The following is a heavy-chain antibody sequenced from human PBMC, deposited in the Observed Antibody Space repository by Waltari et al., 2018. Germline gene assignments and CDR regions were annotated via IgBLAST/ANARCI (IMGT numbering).Heavy chain of an antibody. CDR2: IWYDGSNK. CDR3: AKNQEYYYYMDV. CDR1: GFTFSSYG. J-gene: IGHJ6*03. D-gene: IGHD2-2*01. V-gene: IGHV3-33*06. Sequence: QVQLVESGGGVVQPGRSLRLSCAASGFTFSSYGMHWVRQAPGKGLEWVAVIWYDGSNKYYADSVKGRFTISRDNSKNTLYLQMNSLRAEDTAVYYCAKNQEYYYYMDVWGKGTTVTVSS.